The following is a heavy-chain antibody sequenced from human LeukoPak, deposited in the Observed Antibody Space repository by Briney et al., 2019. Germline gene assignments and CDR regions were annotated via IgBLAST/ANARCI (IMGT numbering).Heavy chain of an antibody. CDR2: IYSTGST. CDR1: GGSISSYY. D-gene: IGHD6-13*01. CDR3: ARQIASAGTAGFDF. J-gene: IGHJ4*02. Sequence: SETLSLTCSVSGGSISSYYWSWIRQPAGKGLEWIGRIYSTGSTNYNPSLKSRVTMSVDTSKNQFSLRLRSVTAADTAVYYCARQIASAGTAGFDFWGQGALVTVSS. V-gene: IGHV4-4*07.